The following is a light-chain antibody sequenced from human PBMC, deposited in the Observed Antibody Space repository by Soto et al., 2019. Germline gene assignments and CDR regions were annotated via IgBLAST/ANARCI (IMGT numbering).Light chain of an antibody. CDR1: SSDVGGYNY. CDR3: SSYTSGTTLYV. Sequence: QSALTQPASVSGSPGQSITISCTGTSSDVGGYNYVSWYQHHAGKAPRLMIYASSNRPSGVSHRFSGSRSGNTASLTISGLQADDEDDYYCSSYTSGTTLYVFGTGTKLTVL. J-gene: IGLJ1*01. V-gene: IGLV2-14*01. CDR2: ASS.